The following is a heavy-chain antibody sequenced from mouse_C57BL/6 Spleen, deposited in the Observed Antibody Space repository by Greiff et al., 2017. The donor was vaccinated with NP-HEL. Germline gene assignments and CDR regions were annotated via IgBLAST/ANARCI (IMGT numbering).Heavy chain of an antibody. J-gene: IGHJ3*01. Sequence: EVKLMESGGGLVKPGGSLKLSCAASGFTFSDYGMHWVRQAPEKGLEWVAYISSGSSTIYYADTVKGRFTISRDNAKNTLFLQMTSLRSEDTAMDYCARSLTGTTWFAYWGQGTLVTVSA. D-gene: IGHD4-1*01. V-gene: IGHV5-17*01. CDR1: GFTFSDYG. CDR2: ISSGSSTI. CDR3: ARSLTGTTWFAY.